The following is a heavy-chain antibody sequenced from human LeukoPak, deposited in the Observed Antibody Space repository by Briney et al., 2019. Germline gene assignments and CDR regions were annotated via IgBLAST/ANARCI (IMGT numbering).Heavy chain of an antibody. D-gene: IGHD6-19*01. J-gene: IGHJ4*02. CDR1: GGTFSSYA. V-gene: IGHV1-69*13. CDR3: ARAGHSSGWYEGVDY. Sequence: SVKVSCKASGGTFSSYAISWVRQAPGQGLEWMGGIIPTFGTANYAQKFQGRVTITADESTSTAYMELSSLRSEDTAVYYCARAGHSSGWYEGVDYWGQGTLVTVSS. CDR2: IIPTFGTA.